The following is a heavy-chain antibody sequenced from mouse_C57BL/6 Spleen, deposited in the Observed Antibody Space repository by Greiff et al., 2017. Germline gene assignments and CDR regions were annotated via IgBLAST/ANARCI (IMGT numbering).Heavy chain of an antibody. CDR3: ARGGSYGNWGFAY. V-gene: IGHV1-55*01. J-gene: IGHJ3*01. Sequence: QVQLQQPGAELVKPGASVKMSCKASGYTFTSYWITWVKQTPGQGLEWIGDIYPGSGSTNYNEKFKSKATLTVDTSSSTAYMQLSSLTSEDSAVYYCARGGSYGNWGFAYWGQGTLVTVSA. D-gene: IGHD2-1*01. CDR1: GYTFTSYW. CDR2: IYPGSGST.